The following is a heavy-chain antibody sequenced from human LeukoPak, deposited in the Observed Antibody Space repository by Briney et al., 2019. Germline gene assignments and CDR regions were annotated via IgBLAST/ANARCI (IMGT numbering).Heavy chain of an antibody. CDR2: INSDGSST. CDR1: GFTFSSYW. J-gene: IGHJ6*02. V-gene: IGHV3-74*01. CDR3: ARDFPTRYDFWSGYTYYYYGMDV. Sequence: GGSLRLSCAASGFTFSSYWMHWVRQAPGKGLAWVSRINSDGSSTSYADSVKGRFTISRDNAKNTLYLQMNSLRAEDTAVYYCARDFPTRYDFWSGYTYYYYGMDVWGQGTTVTVSS. D-gene: IGHD3-3*01.